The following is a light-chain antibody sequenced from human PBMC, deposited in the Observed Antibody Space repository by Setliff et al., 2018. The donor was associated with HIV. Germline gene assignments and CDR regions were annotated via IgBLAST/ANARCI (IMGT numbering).Light chain of an antibody. CDR3: SSYTSTSPLV. J-gene: IGLJ1*01. V-gene: IGLV2-14*01. CDR1: SSDVGGYNY. Sequence: SVLTQPASVSGSPGQSITISCTGTSSDVGGYNYVSWYQQHPGKVPKLMIYEVSNRPSGVSNRFSASKSGNTASLTISGLQAEDEADYYCSSYTSTSPLVFGTGTKVTVL. CDR2: EVS.